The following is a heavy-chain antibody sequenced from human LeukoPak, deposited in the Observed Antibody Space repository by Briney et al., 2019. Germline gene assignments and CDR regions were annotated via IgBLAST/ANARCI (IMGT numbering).Heavy chain of an antibody. CDR1: GFTFSGSG. J-gene: IGHJ4*02. CDR2: ISNDNSII. CDR3: VTDWPVW. V-gene: IGHV3-48*01. Sequence: GGSLRLSCAVSGFTFSGSGMHWVRQASGKGLEWVSYISNDNSIIHYADSVKARFTISKDNVKNSLFLQMNSLRADDTAVYFCVTDWPVWWGQGTLVTVSS. D-gene: IGHD3-16*01.